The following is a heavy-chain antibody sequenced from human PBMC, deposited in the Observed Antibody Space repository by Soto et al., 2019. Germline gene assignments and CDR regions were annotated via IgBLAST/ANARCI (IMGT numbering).Heavy chain of an antibody. J-gene: IGHJ6*02. D-gene: IGHD2-15*01. V-gene: IGHV4-59*08. CDR3: ARHIGYYSGGSCPYYYYGMAV. Sequence: SETLSLTCSVSGGSISSYYWSWIRQPPGKGLEWIGYIYYSGSTNYNPSLKSRVTISVDTSKNQFSLKLSSVTAADTAVYYGARHIGYYSGGSCPYYYYGMAVWGQRTTVTVSS. CDR1: GGSISSYY. CDR2: IYYSGST.